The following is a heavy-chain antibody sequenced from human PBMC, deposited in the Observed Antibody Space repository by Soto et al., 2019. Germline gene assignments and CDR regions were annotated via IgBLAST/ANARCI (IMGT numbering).Heavy chain of an antibody. CDR2: ISYDGSNK. CDR1: GFTFSSHG. V-gene: IGHV3-30*18. D-gene: IGHD1-26*01. Sequence: PVGSLRLSCVASGFTFSSHGMHWVSQAPGKGLEWVAVISYDGSNKYYADSVKGRFTISRDNSKNTLYLQMNSLRAEDTAVYYCAKDLYSGSSHPDYWGQGTLVTVSS. J-gene: IGHJ4*02. CDR3: AKDLYSGSSHPDY.